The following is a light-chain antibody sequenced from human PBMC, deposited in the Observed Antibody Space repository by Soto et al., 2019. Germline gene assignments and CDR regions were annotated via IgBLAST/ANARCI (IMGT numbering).Light chain of an antibody. CDR3: QQYYIYAT. V-gene: IGKV1-5*03. CDR2: RSS. J-gene: IGKJ1*01. Sequence: DIQMTQSPSTLSASVGDRVTITCRASQTISNYLTWYQQRPGKAPKLLIYRSSILQNGVPSRFSGSGSGTEFTLTISSLQPDDFATYYGQQYYIYATFAQGTRVEI. CDR1: QTISNY.